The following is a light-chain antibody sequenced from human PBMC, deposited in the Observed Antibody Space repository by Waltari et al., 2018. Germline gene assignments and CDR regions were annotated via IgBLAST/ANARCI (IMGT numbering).Light chain of an antibody. CDR3: AVWDDSLNGVV. CDR2: YDD. Sequence: QSVLTQPPSVSEAPRQRVTISCSGSRSNIGNNAVSWYQQLPGKAPKLLIYYDDLLPSGVSDRFSGSKSGTSASLAISGLQSDDEADYYCAVWDDSLNGVVFGGGTKLTVL. V-gene: IGLV1-36*01. CDR1: RSNIGNNA. J-gene: IGLJ2*01.